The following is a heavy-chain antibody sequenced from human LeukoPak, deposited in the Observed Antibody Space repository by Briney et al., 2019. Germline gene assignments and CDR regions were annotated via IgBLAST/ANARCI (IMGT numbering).Heavy chain of an antibody. J-gene: IGHJ4*02. D-gene: IGHD5-24*01. CDR3: AKENGYNYYFDY. CDR1: GFTFSSYE. Sequence: PGGSLRLSCAASGFTFSSYEMNWVRQAPGKGLEWVSYISSSGSTIYYADSVKGRFTISRDNAKNSLYLQMNSLRAEDTAVYYCAKENGYNYYFDYWGQGTLVTVSS. V-gene: IGHV3-48*03. CDR2: ISSSGSTI.